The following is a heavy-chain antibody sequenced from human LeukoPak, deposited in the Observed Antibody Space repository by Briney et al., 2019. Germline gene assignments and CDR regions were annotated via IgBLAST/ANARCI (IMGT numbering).Heavy chain of an antibody. CDR1: GFTFNTYG. V-gene: IGHV3-23*01. CDR3: ARDRRLWNMDV. J-gene: IGHJ6*03. CDR2: ISGSGGAT. D-gene: IGHD4/OR15-4a*01. Sequence: GGSLRLSCAASGFTFNTYGMSWVRQAPGKGLEWVSGISGSGGATYYADSVKGRFTISRDDPHNTLYLQMNSLRAEDTAVYYCARDRRLWNMDVWGTGTTVTISS.